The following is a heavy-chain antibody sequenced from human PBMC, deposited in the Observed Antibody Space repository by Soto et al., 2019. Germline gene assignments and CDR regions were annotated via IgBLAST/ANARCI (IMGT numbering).Heavy chain of an antibody. J-gene: IGHJ5*02. CDR2: IFYSGTA. D-gene: IGHD3-10*01. CDR1: GDSISSFNHY. Sequence: SETLSLTCTVSGDSISSFNHYWSWIRQPPGKGLEWIGYIFYSGTAYYNPSLKSRLTISVDTSKNQFSLKLSSVTAADTAVYYCARTDYGTAYFDPWGQGSLVTVS. CDR3: ARTDYGTAYFDP. V-gene: IGHV4-30-4*01.